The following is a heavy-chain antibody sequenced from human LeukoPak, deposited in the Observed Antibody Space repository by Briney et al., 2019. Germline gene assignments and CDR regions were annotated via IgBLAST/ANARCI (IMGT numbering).Heavy chain of an antibody. D-gene: IGHD2-21*02. V-gene: IGHV3-23*01. CDR3: ANPGIGSDIGY. J-gene: IGHJ4*02. CDR1: GFTFSSYA. CDR2: ISGSGGST. Sequence: GGSLRLSCAASGFTFSSYAMSWVRQAPGKGLEWVSAISGSGGSTYYADCVKGRFTISRDNSKNTLYLQMNSLRAEDTAVYYCANPGIGSDIGYWGQGTLVTVSS.